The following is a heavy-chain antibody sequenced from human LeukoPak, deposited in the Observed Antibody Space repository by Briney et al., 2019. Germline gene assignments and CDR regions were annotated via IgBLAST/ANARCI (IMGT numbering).Heavy chain of an antibody. CDR3: TRHTERNSD. Sequence: GGSLKLSCAASGFTFSDSTIHWVRQASGKGLEWVGRIRAKPNTYATAYAASVKGRFTISRDDSKNTAYLQMNSLKTDDTAVYYCTRHTERNSDWGQGTLVTVSS. CDR2: IRAKPNTYAT. D-gene: IGHD2/OR15-2a*01. V-gene: IGHV3-73*01. J-gene: IGHJ4*02. CDR1: GFTFSDST.